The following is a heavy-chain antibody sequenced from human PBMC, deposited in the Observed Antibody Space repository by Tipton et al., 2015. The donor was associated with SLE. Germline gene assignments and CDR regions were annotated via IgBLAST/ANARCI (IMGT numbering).Heavy chain of an antibody. CDR1: GGSISSGSYY. V-gene: IGHV4-39*07. D-gene: IGHD2-2*03. Sequence: TLSLTCTVSGGSISSGSYYWSWIRQPPGKGLEWIGEINHSGSTNYNPSLKSRVTISVDTSKNQFSLKLSSVTAADTAVYYCARVGYCSSTSCSDYWGQGTLVTVSS. CDR3: ARVGYCSSTSCSDY. CDR2: INHSGST. J-gene: IGHJ4*02.